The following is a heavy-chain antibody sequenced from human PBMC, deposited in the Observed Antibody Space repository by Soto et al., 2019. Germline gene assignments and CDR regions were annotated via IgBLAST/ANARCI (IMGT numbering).Heavy chain of an antibody. J-gene: IGHJ4*02. V-gene: IGHV2-5*01. CDR1: GFSLSTSGLG. D-gene: IGHD6-19*01. Sequence: QIPLKECGPTLVRPTQTLTLTCTFSGFSLSTSGLGVGWIRQPPVKALEWLALIYWNDAKRSSPSLKARLTSPKDNSKNHSVLTMTNLDPVDTATYCCAHKPSGWYHFDYWGQGTLVTVSS. CDR2: IYWNDAK. CDR3: AHKPSGWYHFDY.